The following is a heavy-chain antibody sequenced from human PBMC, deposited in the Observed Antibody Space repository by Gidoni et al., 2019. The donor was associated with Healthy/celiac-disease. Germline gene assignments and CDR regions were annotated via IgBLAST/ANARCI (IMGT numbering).Heavy chain of an antibody. J-gene: IGHJ2*01. V-gene: IGHV3-66*01. CDR1: GFTVSSTY. D-gene: IGHD3-3*01. Sequence: EVQLVESGGGLVQPGGSLRLSCAASGFTVSSTYMSWVCQAPGKGLEWVSVIYSGGSTYYADSVKGRFTISRDNSKNTLYLQMNSLRAEDTAVYYCATMLRGILGPPHVGWYFDLWGRGTLVTVSS. CDR3: ATMLRGILGPPHVGWYFDL. CDR2: IYSGGST.